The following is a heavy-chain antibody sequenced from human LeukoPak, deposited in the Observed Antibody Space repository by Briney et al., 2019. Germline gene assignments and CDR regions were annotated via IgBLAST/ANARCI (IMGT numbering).Heavy chain of an antibody. CDR3: TKDRAYGQFLWGNDY. V-gene: IGHV3-30*02. CDR1: GFIFSTYG. J-gene: IGHJ4*02. CDR2: IRNDGSDK. Sequence: GGSLRLSCAASGFIFSTYGMHWVRQAPGKGLEWVAFIRNDGSDKYYGVSVKSRFTISRDNSKNTMYLQMNSLRPEDTAVYYCTKDRAYGQFLWGNDYWGQGVLVTVSS. D-gene: IGHD2-21*01.